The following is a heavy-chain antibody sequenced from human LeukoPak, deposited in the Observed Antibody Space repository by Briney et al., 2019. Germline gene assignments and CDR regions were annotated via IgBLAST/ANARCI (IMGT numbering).Heavy chain of an antibody. CDR1: GFTFSSYA. V-gene: IGHV3-23*01. CDR3: VRDDDRPDNGLDY. CDR2: ITGSGGTT. D-gene: IGHD3-22*01. Sequence: GGSLRLSCAASGFTFSSYAMTWVRQAPGKGLEWVSAITGSGGTTYYADSVKGRFTISRDNAKNTLYLQMNSLRAEDTAVYYCVRDDDRPDNGLDYWGQGTLVTVSS. J-gene: IGHJ4*02.